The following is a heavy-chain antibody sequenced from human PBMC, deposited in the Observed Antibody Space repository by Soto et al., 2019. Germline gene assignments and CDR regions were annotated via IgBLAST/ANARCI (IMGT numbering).Heavy chain of an antibody. CDR2: IYSGGST. D-gene: IGHD2-8*01. Sequence: GGSLRLSCAASGFTFSSYGMHWVRQAPGKGLEWVSVIYSGGSTYYADSVKGRFTISRDNSKNTLYLQMNSLRAEDTAVYYCARDRGYCTNGVCHSAFDIWGQGTMVTVSS. J-gene: IGHJ3*02. CDR3: ARDRGYCTNGVCHSAFDI. CDR1: GFTFSSYG. V-gene: IGHV3-66*01.